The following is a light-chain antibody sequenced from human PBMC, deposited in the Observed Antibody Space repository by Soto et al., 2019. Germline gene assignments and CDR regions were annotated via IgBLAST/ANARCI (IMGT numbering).Light chain of an antibody. CDR3: QHYGTSPST. CDR2: SAS. Sequence: DTVLTQSPGTLSLTSGERATLSCRASQSISGTYLAWYQQKPGQAPRLLIYSASTRATGIPDRFSGSGSRTDFTLTISRLEPEDFAVYYCQHYGTSPSTFGRGTKVEIK. J-gene: IGKJ1*01. CDR1: QSISGTY. V-gene: IGKV3-20*01.